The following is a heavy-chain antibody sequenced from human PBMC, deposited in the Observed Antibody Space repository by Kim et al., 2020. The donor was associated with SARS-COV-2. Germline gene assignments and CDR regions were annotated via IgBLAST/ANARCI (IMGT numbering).Heavy chain of an antibody. J-gene: IGHJ4*02. CDR3: AKSGSGNYFDY. Sequence: TYYADSGKGRFTISRDNSKNTLYLQMNSLRAEDTAVYYCAKSGSGNYFDYWGQGTLVTVSS. CDR2: T. V-gene: IGHV3-53*01. D-gene: IGHD6-25*01.